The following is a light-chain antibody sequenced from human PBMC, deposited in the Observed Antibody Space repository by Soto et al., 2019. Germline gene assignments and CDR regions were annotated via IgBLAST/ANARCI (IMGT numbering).Light chain of an antibody. CDR2: DAS. Sequence: DIQMTQSPSTLSASVGERVTITCRASQSISNWLAWYQQKPGKAPKLLIYDASSLESGVPSRFSGSGSGTEFTLTISSLQPDDFATYYCQQYHRYSSFGLGTKVDIK. J-gene: IGKJ1*01. CDR1: QSISNW. V-gene: IGKV1-5*01. CDR3: QQYHRYSS.